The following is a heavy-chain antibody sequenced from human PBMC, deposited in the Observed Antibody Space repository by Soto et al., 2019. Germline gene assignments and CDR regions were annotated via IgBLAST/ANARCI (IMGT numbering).Heavy chain of an antibody. D-gene: IGHD2-15*01. CDR1: GGSISSGDYY. CDR2: IYYSGST. Sequence: QVQLQESGPGLVKPSQTLSLTCTVSGGSISSGDYYWSWIRQPPGKGLEWIGYIYYSGSTYYNPSLKSRVTISVDTSKNQFSLKLSSVTAADTAVYYCARDSGVGYCSGGSGRPFDYWGQGTLVTVSS. J-gene: IGHJ4*02. V-gene: IGHV4-30-4*01. CDR3: ARDSGVGYCSGGSGRPFDY.